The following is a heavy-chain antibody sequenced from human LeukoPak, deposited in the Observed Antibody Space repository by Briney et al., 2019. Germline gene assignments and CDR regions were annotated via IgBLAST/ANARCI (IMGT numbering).Heavy chain of an antibody. CDR2: IDSSSSTI. V-gene: IGHV3-48*04. CDR3: AKERGGYSYGLGAFDI. Sequence: GGSLRLSCEASGFIFSDYNMNWVRQAPGKGLEWLSFIDSSSSTIYYADSVKGRFAISRDNAKNSLFLQMDSLRAEDTAVYYCAKERGGYSYGLGAFDIWGQGTMVTVSS. J-gene: IGHJ3*02. CDR1: GFIFSDYN. D-gene: IGHD5-18*01.